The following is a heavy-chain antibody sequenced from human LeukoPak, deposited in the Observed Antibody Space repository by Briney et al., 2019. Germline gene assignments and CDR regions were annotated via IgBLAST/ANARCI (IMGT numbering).Heavy chain of an antibody. Sequence: ASVKVSCKASGYTFTGYYMHWVRQAPGQGLEWMGIINPSGGSTSYAQKFQGRVTMTRDTSTSTVYMELSSLRSEDTAVYYCARPFIAARPYNWFDPWGQGTLVTVSS. J-gene: IGHJ5*02. CDR1: GYTFTGYY. D-gene: IGHD6-6*01. CDR3: ARPFIAARPYNWFDP. V-gene: IGHV1-46*01. CDR2: INPSGGST.